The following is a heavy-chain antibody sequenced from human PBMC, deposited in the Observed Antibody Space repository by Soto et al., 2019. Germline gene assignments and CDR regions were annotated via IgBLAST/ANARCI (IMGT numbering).Heavy chain of an antibody. V-gene: IGHV1-69*19. D-gene: IGHD3-10*01. CDR2: IIPLFGST. Sequence: QVPLEQSGSEVKMPGSSVTVSCKAYGATFTKYTFNWVRQAPGQGLEWMGGIIPLFGSTNYAERFQGRLTVTKNESTGTVFMELSSLTSDDSAIYYCARDETVIRGVIKRGGGLDLWGQGTTVIVSS. CDR1: GATFTKYT. CDR3: ARDETVIRGVIKRGGGLDL. J-gene: IGHJ6*02.